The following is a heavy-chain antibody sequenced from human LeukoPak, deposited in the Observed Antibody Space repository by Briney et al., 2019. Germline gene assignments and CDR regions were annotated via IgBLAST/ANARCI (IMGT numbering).Heavy chain of an antibody. V-gene: IGHV3-11*01. D-gene: IGHD2-15*01. Sequence: GGSLRLSCAASGFTFSDYYMSWIRQAPGKGLEWVSYISSSGSTIYYAGSVKGRFTISRDNAKNSLYLQMNSLRAEDTAVYYCARDRTSVVAASIPNWFDPWGQGTLVTVSS. CDR1: GFTFSDYY. CDR2: ISSSGSTI. CDR3: ARDRTSVVAASIPNWFDP. J-gene: IGHJ5*02.